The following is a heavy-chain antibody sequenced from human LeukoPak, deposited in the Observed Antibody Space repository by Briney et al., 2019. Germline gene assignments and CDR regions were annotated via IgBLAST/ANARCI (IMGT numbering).Heavy chain of an antibody. V-gene: IGHV7-4-1*02. J-gene: IGHJ5*02. CDR2: INTNTGNP. CDR3: AREFIVVVPAAITGGWFDP. CDR1: GYTFTSYA. Sequence: ASVKVSCRASGYTFTSYAMNWVRQAPGQGLEWMGWINTNTGNPTYAQGFTGRFVFSLDTSVNTAYLQISSLKAEDTAVYYCAREFIVVVPAAITGGWFDPWGQGTLVTVSS. D-gene: IGHD2-2*02.